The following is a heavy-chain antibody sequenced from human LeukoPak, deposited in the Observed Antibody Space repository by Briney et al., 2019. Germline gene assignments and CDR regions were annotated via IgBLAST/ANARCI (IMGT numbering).Heavy chain of an antibody. D-gene: IGHD6-13*01. CDR2: ISWNSGSI. V-gene: IGHV3-9*01. Sequence: GRSLRLSCAASGFIFDDYAMHWVRQAPGKGLEWVSGISWNSGSIGYADSVKGRFTISRDNAKNSLYLQMNSLRAEDTALYYCAKDKISSWYFGGGVFDPWGQGTLVTVSS. J-gene: IGHJ5*02. CDR1: GFIFDDYA. CDR3: AKDKISSWYFGGGVFDP.